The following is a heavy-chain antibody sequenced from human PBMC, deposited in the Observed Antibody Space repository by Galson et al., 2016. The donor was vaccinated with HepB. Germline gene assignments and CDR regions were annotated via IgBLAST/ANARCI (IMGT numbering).Heavy chain of an antibody. D-gene: IGHD5-18*01. CDR1: GGSISSGGYY. Sequence: TLSLTCTVSGGSISSGGYYWSWIRQHPGKGLEWIGYIYYSGSTYYNPSLRSRVSISADSSETRFSLKLSSVTAADTAIYYCARDWDGDSALAYWGQGVLVTVSS. J-gene: IGHJ4*02. CDR2: IYYSGST. CDR3: ARDWDGDSALAY. V-gene: IGHV4-31*03.